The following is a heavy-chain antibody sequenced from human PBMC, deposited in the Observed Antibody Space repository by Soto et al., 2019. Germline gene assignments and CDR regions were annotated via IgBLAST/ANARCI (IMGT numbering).Heavy chain of an antibody. CDR1: GFTFSNYA. Sequence: GGSLRLSCTASGFTFSNYAMSWVRQAPGRGLQCVSTITASGGATYYGDSMKGRFTISRDNAKNSLYLEMNSLRAEDTAVYYCARGSEDLTSNFDYWGQGTLVTVSS. CDR3: ARGSEDLTSNFDY. V-gene: IGHV3-23*01. J-gene: IGHJ4*02. CDR2: ITASGGAT.